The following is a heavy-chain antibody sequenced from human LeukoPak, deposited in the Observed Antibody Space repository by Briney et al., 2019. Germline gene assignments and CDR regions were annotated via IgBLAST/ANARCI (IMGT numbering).Heavy chain of an antibody. V-gene: IGHV4-4*07. J-gene: IGHJ5*02. CDR3: ARGVASVVTPVSRWLDP. Sequence: SETLSLTCSVSSGSISNYYWTWIRQPAGGGLEWIGRMHSSGNNNYNASPKSRVTMSFDTSKNQFFLRLNSVTGADTAVYFCARGVASVVTPVSRWLDPWGQGTLVTVSS. D-gene: IGHD4-23*01. CDR1: SGSISNYY. CDR2: MHSSGNN.